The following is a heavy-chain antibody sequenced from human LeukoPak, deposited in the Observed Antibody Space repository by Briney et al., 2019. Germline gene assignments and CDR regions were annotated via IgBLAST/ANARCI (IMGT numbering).Heavy chain of an antibody. CDR1: GGSISSXGXX. D-gene: IGHD5-18*01. CDR3: ARDVDTAMIDY. CDR2: IYHSGST. V-gene: IGHV4-30-2*01. J-gene: IGHJ4*02. Sequence: SQXXXLXXTVSGGSISSXGXXWXWXRQXPXXXXEWIGYIYHSGSTYYNPSLKSRVTISVDRSKNQFSLKLSSVTAADTAVYYCARDVDTAMIDYWGQGTLVTVSS.